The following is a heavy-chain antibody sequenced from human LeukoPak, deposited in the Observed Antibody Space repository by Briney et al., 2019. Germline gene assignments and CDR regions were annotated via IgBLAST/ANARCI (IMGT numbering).Heavy chain of an antibody. J-gene: IGHJ4*02. D-gene: IGHD6-13*01. V-gene: IGHV3-7*01. CDR3: ARWGHVAAAGTGLDY. CDR2: IKQDGSEK. CDR1: GCTFSSYW. Sequence: WGSLTLSCAASGCTFSSYWMSWIRQAPGKELEWVANIKQDGSEKYYVDSVKGRFTISRDNAKNSLYLQMNSLRAEDTAVYYCARWGHVAAAGTGLDYWGQGTLVTVSS.